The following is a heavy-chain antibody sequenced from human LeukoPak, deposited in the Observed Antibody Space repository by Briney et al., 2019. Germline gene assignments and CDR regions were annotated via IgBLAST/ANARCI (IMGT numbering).Heavy chain of an antibody. CDR2: INTNTGNP. J-gene: IGHJ4*02. CDR3: ARGPLVLLDY. Sequence: GASVKVSCKASGYTFTGYYMHWVRQAPGQGLEWMGWINTNTGNPTYAQGFTGRFVFSLDTSVSTAYLQISSLKAEDTAVYYCARGPLVLLDYWGQGTLVIVSS. CDR1: GYTFTGYY. V-gene: IGHV7-4-1*02. D-gene: IGHD6-13*01.